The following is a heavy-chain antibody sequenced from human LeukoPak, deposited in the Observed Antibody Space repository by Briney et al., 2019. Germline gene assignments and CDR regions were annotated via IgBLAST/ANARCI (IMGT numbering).Heavy chain of an antibody. Sequence: ASVKVSCKASGYTFTGNYMHWVRQAPGQGLEWMGWINPNSGGTNYAQKFQGRVTMTRDTSISTAYMELSRLRSDDTAVYYCARAQGGYYGSGSYYNPTYNWFDPWGQGTLVTVSS. CDR1: GYTFTGNY. V-gene: IGHV1-2*02. D-gene: IGHD3-10*01. CDR3: ARAQGGYYGSGSYYNPTYNWFDP. J-gene: IGHJ5*02. CDR2: INPNSGGT.